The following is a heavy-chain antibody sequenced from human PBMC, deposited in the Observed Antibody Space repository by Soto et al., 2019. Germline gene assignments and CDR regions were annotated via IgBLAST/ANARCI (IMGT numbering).Heavy chain of an antibody. D-gene: IGHD2-15*01. CDR1: GGTFSSYT. J-gene: IGHJ4*02. V-gene: IGHV1-69*02. Sequence: QVQLVQSGAEVKKPGSSVKVSCKASGGTFSSYTISWVRQAPGQGLEWMGRIIPILGIANYAQKFQGSVTITADKSTSTAYMELSSLRSEDTAVYYCASPTPQRGSGFLFAYWGQGTLVTVSS. CDR2: IIPILGIA. CDR3: ASPTPQRGSGFLFAY.